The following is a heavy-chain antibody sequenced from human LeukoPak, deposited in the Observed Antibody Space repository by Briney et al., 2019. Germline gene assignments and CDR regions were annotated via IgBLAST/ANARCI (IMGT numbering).Heavy chain of an antibody. V-gene: IGHV1-69*05. CDR1: GGTFSSYA. J-gene: IGHJ6*03. CDR2: IIPIFGTA. D-gene: IGHD3-22*01. Sequence: GASVKVSCKASGGTFSSYAISWVRQAPGQGLEWMGGIIPIFGTANYAQKFQGRVTITTDESTSTAYMELSSLRSEDTAVYYCALLGGYYYDSSGYPNPTLYMDVWGKGTTVTVSS. CDR3: ALLGGYYYDSSGYPNPTLYMDV.